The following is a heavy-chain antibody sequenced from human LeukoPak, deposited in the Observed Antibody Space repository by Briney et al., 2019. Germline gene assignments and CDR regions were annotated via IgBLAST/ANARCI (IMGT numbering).Heavy chain of an antibody. J-gene: IGHJ4*02. V-gene: IGHV1-46*01. Sequence: ASLKVSCKTSGYTFTSYYMHWVRQAPGQGLEWMGLNNPSSGTTGYAQKFQGRVTMTRDASTSTVYMELSSLTSEDTAVYYCARDRGLLYGSSGCLDSWGQGTLVTVSS. CDR3: ARDRGLLYGSSGCLDS. CDR2: NNPSSGTT. D-gene: IGHD6-19*01. CDR1: GYTFTSYY.